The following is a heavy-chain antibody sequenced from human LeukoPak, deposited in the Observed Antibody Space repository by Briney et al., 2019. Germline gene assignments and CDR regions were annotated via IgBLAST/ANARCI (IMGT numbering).Heavy chain of an antibody. Sequence: GGSLRLSCAASGFTFSSYSMNWVRQAPGKGLEWVSSISSSSSYIYYADSVKGRFTISRDNAKNSLYLQMNSLRAEDTAVYYCARDYYDSSGYYRESDYWGQGTLVTVSS. D-gene: IGHD3-22*01. J-gene: IGHJ4*02. CDR3: ARDYYDSSGYYRESDY. CDR1: GFTFSSYS. CDR2: ISSSSSYI. V-gene: IGHV3-21*01.